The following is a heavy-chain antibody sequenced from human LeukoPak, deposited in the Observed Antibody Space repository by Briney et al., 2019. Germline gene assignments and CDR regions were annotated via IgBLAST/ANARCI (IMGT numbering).Heavy chain of an antibody. CDR3: AELGITMIGGV. J-gene: IGHJ6*04. D-gene: IGHD3-10*02. CDR1: GFTFSSYW. Sequence: GSLRLSCAASGFTFSSYWMHWVRQAPGKGLEWLARINSDGYSFSYADSVKGRFTISRDNAKNSLYLQMNSLRAEDTAVYYCAELGITMIGGVWGKGTTVTISS. CDR2: INSDGYSF. V-gene: IGHV3-74*01.